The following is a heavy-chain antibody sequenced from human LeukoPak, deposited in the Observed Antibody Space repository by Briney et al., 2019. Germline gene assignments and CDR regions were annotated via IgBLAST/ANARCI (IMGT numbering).Heavy chain of an antibody. V-gene: IGHV1-18*01. CDR3: ARDPYCSSTSCYGWSDP. CDR2: ISAYNGNT. J-gene: IGHJ5*02. Sequence: ASVKVSCKASGYTFTSYGISWVRQAPGQGLEWMGWISAYNGNTNYAQKLQGRVTMTTDTSTSTAYMELRSLRSDDTAVYYCARDPYCSSTSCYGWSDPWGPGTLVTVSS. D-gene: IGHD2-2*01. CDR1: GYTFTSYG.